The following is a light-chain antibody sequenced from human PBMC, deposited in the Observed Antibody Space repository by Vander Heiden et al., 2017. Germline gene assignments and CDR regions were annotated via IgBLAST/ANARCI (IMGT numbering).Light chain of an antibody. CDR1: QSISIY. J-gene: IGKJ2*02. Sequence: DIQMTQSPSSLSASVGAIVTITCRASQSISIYLNRYRQKPERAPKLLLYAAYTVQSGVPSRFSGSGYGTDFTLTISGLQTGNFATYYCHQSYSTPRTFGQGTNLEIK. CDR2: AAY. CDR3: HQSYSTPRT. V-gene: IGKV1-39*01.